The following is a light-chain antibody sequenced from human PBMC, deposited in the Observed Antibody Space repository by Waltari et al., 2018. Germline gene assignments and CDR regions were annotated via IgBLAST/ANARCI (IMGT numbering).Light chain of an antibody. CDR3: QSWDNSLVL. Sequence: SYELTQPPSVSVSPGETATITCPGHNLQVTVRGWYQQKSGQSPVLVIDHVDRRPSGIPDRFSALISGNTATLTIRETQAVDEGDYYCQSWDNSLVLFGGGTKLTVL. CDR2: HVD. V-gene: IGLV3-1*01. CDR1: NLQVTV. J-gene: IGLJ2*01.